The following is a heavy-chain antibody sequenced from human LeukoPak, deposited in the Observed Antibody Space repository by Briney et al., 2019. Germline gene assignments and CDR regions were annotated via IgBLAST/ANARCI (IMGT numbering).Heavy chain of an antibody. Sequence: AGRSLRLSCAASGFTFSSYGMHWVRQAPGKGLEWVAVIWNDGSNKYYADSVKGRFTISRDNSKNTLYLQMNSLRAEDTAVYYCAKGGWFGELFPLDYWGQGTLVTVSS. D-gene: IGHD3-10*01. J-gene: IGHJ4*02. CDR2: IWNDGSNK. CDR3: AKGGWFGELFPLDY. V-gene: IGHV3-33*06. CDR1: GFTFSSYG.